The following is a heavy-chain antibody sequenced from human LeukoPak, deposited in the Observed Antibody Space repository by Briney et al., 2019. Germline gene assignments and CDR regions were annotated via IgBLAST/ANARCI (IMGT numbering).Heavy chain of an antibody. V-gene: IGHV4-4*02. Sequence: PSETLSLTCAVSGGSISSSNLWSWVRQPPGKGLEGIGEIYHSGSTNYNPSLKSRVTISVDKSKNQFSLKLSSVTAADTAVYYCARSGIEATNSYYFDYWGQGTLVTVSS. CDR2: IYHSGST. D-gene: IGHD2-21*01. J-gene: IGHJ4*02. CDR3: ARSGIEATNSYYFDY. CDR1: GGSISSSNL.